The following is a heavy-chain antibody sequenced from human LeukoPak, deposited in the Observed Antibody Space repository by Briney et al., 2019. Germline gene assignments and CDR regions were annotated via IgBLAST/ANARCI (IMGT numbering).Heavy chain of an antibody. Sequence: SETLSLTCTVSGGSISSSSYYWGWIRQPPGKGLEWIGSIYYSGSTYYNPSLKIRATISVDTSKNQCSLKRSTVTGANTAVYYVASPGGLRFFDYWGQGTLVTVSS. CDR1: GGSISSSSYY. D-gene: IGHD3-10*01. CDR2: IYYSGST. J-gene: IGHJ4*02. V-gene: IGHV4-39*01. CDR3: ASPGGLRFFDY.